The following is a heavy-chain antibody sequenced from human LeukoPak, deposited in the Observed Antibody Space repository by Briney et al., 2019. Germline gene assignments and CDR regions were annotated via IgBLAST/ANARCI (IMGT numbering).Heavy chain of an antibody. J-gene: IGHJ5*02. V-gene: IGHV1-69*04. Sequence: GASVKVSCKASGGTFSSYAISWVRQAPGQGLEWMGRIVPILGIANYAQKFQGRVTITADKSTSTAYMELSSLRSEDTAVYYCARDRASITIFGVAPPDNWFDPWGQGTLVTVSS. CDR2: IVPILGIA. D-gene: IGHD3-3*01. CDR1: GGTFSSYA. CDR3: ARDRASITIFGVAPPDNWFDP.